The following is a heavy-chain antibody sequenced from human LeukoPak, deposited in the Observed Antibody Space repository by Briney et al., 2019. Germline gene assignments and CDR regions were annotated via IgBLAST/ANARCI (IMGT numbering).Heavy chain of an antibody. CDR1: GFTFSNSW. J-gene: IGHJ6*02. D-gene: IGHD2-21*02. CDR3: AKGLVYCGGDCSPVDGMDV. V-gene: IGHV3-23*01. Sequence: GGSLRLSCLASGFTFSNSWMTWVRQAPGKGLEWVSMISGSGGSTYYADSAKGRFTISRDNSKNTLYLQMNSLRAEDTAVYYCAKGLVYCGGDCSPVDGMDVWGQGTTVTVSS. CDR2: ISGSGGST.